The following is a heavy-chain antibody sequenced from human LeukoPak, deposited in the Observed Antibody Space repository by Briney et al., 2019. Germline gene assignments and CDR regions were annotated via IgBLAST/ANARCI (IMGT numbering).Heavy chain of an antibody. CDR2: ISGSGSYI. V-gene: IGHV3-21*01. Sequence: WGSLRLSCAASGFTFSSYAMSWVRRAPGKGLEWVSGISGSGSYIYYADSVKGRFTISRDNAKNSVFLQMNSLRAEDTAVYYCARVGRFGELPFDDWGQGTLVTVSS. J-gene: IGHJ4*02. CDR1: GFTFSSYA. CDR3: ARVGRFGELPFDD. D-gene: IGHD3-10*01.